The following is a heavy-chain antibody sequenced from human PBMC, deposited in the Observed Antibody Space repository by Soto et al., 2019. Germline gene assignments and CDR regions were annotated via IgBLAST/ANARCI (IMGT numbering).Heavy chain of an antibody. D-gene: IGHD3-22*01. V-gene: IGHV3-33*01. Sequence: GGSLRLSCAASGFTFSNYGMHWVRQAPGKGLEWVAVIWYDGSNKYYADSVKGRFTISRDNSKNTLYLQMNSLRAEDTAVYYCARDRHDSSGYYVLDYWGQGTLVTAPQ. J-gene: IGHJ4*02. CDR1: GFTFSNYG. CDR2: IWYDGSNK. CDR3: ARDRHDSSGYYVLDY.